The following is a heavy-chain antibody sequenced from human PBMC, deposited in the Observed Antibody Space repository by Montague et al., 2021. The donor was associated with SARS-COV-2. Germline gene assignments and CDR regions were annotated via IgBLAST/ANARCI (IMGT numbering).Heavy chain of an antibody. J-gene: IGHJ4*02. D-gene: IGHD5-12*01. CDR2: ISYTGST. Sequence: SETLSLTCTVSAGSISRYYWSWIRQPPGKALECIGYISYTGSTNYNPSLKSRVTMSMDTPKNQFSLRLSSVTAADTAVYYCARGRDTCVTPYCDYSMDVWGQGTLVTVSS. CDR1: AGSISRYY. V-gene: IGHV4-59*01. CDR3: ARGRDTCVTPYCDYSMDV.